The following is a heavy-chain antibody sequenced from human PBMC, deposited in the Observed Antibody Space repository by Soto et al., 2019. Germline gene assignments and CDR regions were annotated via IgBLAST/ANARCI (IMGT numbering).Heavy chain of an antibody. CDR1: GFIFNDYS. Sequence: GGSLRLSCAASGFIFNDYSMNWVRQAPGKGLEWVSFISTNGRPIYYADYVKGRFTISRDDARNSLYLQMNNLRAEDTAVYYCGREGGSRPYWGQGTLVTVSS. D-gene: IGHD6-13*01. CDR2: ISTNGRPI. J-gene: IGHJ4*02. V-gene: IGHV3-48*01. CDR3: GREGGSRPY.